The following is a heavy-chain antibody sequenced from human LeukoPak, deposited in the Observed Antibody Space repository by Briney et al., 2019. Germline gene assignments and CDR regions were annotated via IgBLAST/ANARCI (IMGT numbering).Heavy chain of an antibody. J-gene: IGHJ4*02. CDR3: ARDGGIAAAATDY. D-gene: IGHD6-13*01. Sequence: ASVKVSCKASGYLFSGYSISWVRQAPGQGLEWMGWVSDYNGNTNYAQKFQGRVTMTTDTSTTTAYMELRSLKSDDTAVYYCARDGGIAAAATDYWGQGTLITVSS. V-gene: IGHV1-18*01. CDR1: GYLFSGYS. CDR2: VSDYNGNT.